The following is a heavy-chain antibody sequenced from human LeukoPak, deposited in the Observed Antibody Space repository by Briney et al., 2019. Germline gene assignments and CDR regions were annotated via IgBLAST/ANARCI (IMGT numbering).Heavy chain of an antibody. V-gene: IGHV3-23*01. D-gene: IGHD3-16*01. CDR3: AKDLTFGGEYYFDY. Sequence: GGSLRLSCAASGFTFSSYAMSWVRQAPGKGLEWVPAISGSGGSTYYADSVKGRFTISRDNSKNTLYLQMNSLRAEDTAVYYCAKDLTFGGEYYFDYWGQGTLVTVSS. J-gene: IGHJ4*02. CDR1: GFTFSSYA. CDR2: ISGSGGST.